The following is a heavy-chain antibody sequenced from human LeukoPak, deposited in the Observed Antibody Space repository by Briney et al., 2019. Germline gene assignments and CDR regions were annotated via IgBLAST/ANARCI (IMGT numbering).Heavy chain of an antibody. Sequence: GGSLRLSCAASGFTVSSNYMSWVRQAPGKGLEWVSVIYSGGSTYYADSVKGRFTISRDNSKNTLYLQMNSLRAEDTAVYYCARKWLRWSLDYWGQGTLVTVSS. V-gene: IGHV3-53*01. CDR2: IYSGGST. CDR1: GFTVSSNY. CDR3: ARKWLRWSLDY. D-gene: IGHD5-12*01. J-gene: IGHJ4*02.